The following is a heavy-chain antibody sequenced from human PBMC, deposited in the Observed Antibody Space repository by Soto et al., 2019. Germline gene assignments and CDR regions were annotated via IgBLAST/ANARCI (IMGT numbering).Heavy chain of an antibody. CDR1: GFTFTSSA. J-gene: IGHJ4*02. V-gene: IGHV1-58*01. D-gene: IGHD3-22*01. CDR3: AATLGAGMHYYDSSGYVFDY. Sequence: PVKVSCKASGFTFTSSAVQWVRQARGQRLEWIGWIVVGSGNTNYAQKFQERVTITRDMSTSTAYMELSSLRSEDTAVYYCAATLGAGMHYYDSSGYVFDYWGQGTLVTVSS. CDR2: IVVGSGNT.